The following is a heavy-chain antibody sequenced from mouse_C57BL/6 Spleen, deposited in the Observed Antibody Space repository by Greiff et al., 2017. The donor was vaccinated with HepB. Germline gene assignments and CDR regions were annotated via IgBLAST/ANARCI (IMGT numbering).Heavy chain of an antibody. Sequence: EVQLQQSGPELVKPGASVKIPCKASGYTFTDYNMDWVKQSHGKSLEWIGDINPNNGGTIYNQKFKGKATLTVDKSSSTAYMELRSLTSEDTAVYYCARRRKYYSNYEFAYWGQGTLVTVSA. CDR2: INPNNGGT. CDR3: ARRRKYYSNYEFAY. V-gene: IGHV1-18*01. CDR1: GYTFTDYN. J-gene: IGHJ3*01. D-gene: IGHD2-5*01.